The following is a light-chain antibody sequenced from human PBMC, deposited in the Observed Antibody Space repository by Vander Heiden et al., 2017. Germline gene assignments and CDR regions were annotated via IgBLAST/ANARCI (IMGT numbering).Light chain of an antibody. CDR3: QSYDSSLSGSGV. Sequence: QSVLTQPPSVSGAPGQRVAISCTGSSSNIGAGYDVHWYQHLPGTAPKLLIYGNRNRPSRVPDRFSGSKSGTSASLAITGLQAEDEADYYCQSYDSSLSGSGVFGTGTKVTVL. J-gene: IGLJ1*01. CDR1: SSNIGAGYD. CDR2: GNR. V-gene: IGLV1-40*01.